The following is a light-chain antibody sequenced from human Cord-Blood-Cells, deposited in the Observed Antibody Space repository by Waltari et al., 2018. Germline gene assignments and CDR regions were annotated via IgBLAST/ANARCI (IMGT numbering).Light chain of an antibody. Sequence: DIQMTQSPSTLSASVGDRVTITCRARQSISRWLDWYQQKPGKAPKLLIYDDSSLESGVRSRFSGSGSGTEVALNISSLHPDDFATYFCQQYNSYPLTFGGGTKVEIK. CDR2: DDS. CDR3: QQYNSYPLT. V-gene: IGKV1-5*01. CDR1: QSISRW. J-gene: IGKJ4*01.